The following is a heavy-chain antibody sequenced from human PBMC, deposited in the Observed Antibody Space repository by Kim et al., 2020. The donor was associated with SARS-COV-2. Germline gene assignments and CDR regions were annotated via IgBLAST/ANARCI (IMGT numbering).Heavy chain of an antibody. J-gene: IGHJ5*02. Sequence: GGSLRLSCAASGFTFRSYVMNWVRQAPGKGLEWVSTIGTGGVTIYYADSVQGRFTISRDNSKNTLYLQMNSLRGEDTAIYFFPRHFGTKRFYDLWGQVT. CDR3: PRHFGTKRFYDL. CDR2: IGTGGVTI. D-gene: IGHD3-10*01. V-gene: IGHV3-23*01. CDR1: GFTFRSYV.